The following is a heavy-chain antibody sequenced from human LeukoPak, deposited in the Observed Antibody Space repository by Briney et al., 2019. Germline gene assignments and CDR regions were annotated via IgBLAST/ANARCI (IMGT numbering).Heavy chain of an antibody. Sequence: ASVKASCKASGYTFTSYGTSWVRQAPGQGLEWMGWISAYNGNTNYAQKLQGRVTMTTDTSTSTAYMELRSLRSDDTAVYYCARAFRGASYYYYMDVWGKGTTATISS. CDR3: ARAFRGASYYYYMDV. CDR2: ISAYNGNT. V-gene: IGHV1-18*01. J-gene: IGHJ6*03. CDR1: GYTFTSYG.